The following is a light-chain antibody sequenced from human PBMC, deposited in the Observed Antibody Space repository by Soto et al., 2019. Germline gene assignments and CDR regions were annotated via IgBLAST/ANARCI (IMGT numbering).Light chain of an antibody. Sequence: DIQITQSPSSLSASVGDRVTITCRASQSISSYLNWYKQKPGKAPKILIYAASSLQSGVPSRFSGSGAGTDFTRTISSLQPEDFATDYCQQSYSTPITFGQGTRLEIK. J-gene: IGKJ5*01. V-gene: IGKV1-39*01. CDR2: AAS. CDR3: QQSYSTPIT. CDR1: QSISSY.